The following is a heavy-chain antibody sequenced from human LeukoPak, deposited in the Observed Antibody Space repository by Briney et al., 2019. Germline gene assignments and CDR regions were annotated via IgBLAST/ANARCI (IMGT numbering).Heavy chain of an antibody. Sequence: GGSLRLSCAASGFTFSSYAMPWVRQAPGKGLEWVAVISYDGSNKYYADSVKGRFTISRDNSKNTLYLQMNSLRAEDTAVYYCARDMYYYDSSGYYYPSPPDYWGQGTLVTVSS. J-gene: IGHJ4*02. CDR3: ARDMYYYDSSGYYYPSPPDY. V-gene: IGHV3-30-3*01. CDR1: GFTFSSYA. D-gene: IGHD3-22*01. CDR2: ISYDGSNK.